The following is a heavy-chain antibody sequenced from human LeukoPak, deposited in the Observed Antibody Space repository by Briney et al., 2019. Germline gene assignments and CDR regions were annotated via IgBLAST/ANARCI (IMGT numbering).Heavy chain of an antibody. CDR2: IIPIFGTA. CDR3: ARRGSDCSSTSCYPNNWFDP. V-gene: IGHV1-69*05. J-gene: IGHJ5*02. Sequence: SVKVSCKASGGTFSSYAISWVRQAPGQGLEWMGGIIPIFGTANYAQKFQGRVTITTDESTSTAYMELSSLRSDDTAVYYCARRGSDCSSTSCYPNNWFDPWGQGTLVTVSS. D-gene: IGHD2-2*01. CDR1: GGTFSSYA.